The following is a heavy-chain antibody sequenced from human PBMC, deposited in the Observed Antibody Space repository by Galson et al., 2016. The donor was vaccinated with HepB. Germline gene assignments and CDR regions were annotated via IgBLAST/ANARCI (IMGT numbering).Heavy chain of an antibody. D-gene: IGHD2-21*02. CDR2: VNSDGSTT. V-gene: IGHV3-74*01. J-gene: IGHJ5*02. Sequence: SLRLSCAASGFTFIRYWMHWVRQVPGKGLVWVSRVNSDGSTTTYADSVKVRFTISRDNSNNTVHLQLNSLRVEDTAVYYCARDMGENCGVDCFARWFDPWGQGTLVTVSS. CDR3: ARDMGENCGVDCFARWFDP. CDR1: GFTFIRYW.